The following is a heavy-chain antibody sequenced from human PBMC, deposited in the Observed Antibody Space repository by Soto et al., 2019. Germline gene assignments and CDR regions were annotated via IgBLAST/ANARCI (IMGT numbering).Heavy chain of an antibody. CDR3: ARHLTEINYGDKGPNDAFDI. V-gene: IGHV5-51*01. Sequence: GESLKISCESSGYTFANYWIGWVRQVPGKGLEWVAIIYPSDSRTIYSPSFQGQVTISADKSISTAYLQWTSLKASDTAIYYCARHLTEINYGDKGPNDAFDIWGQGTMVTVSS. J-gene: IGHJ3*02. D-gene: IGHD2-21*01. CDR1: GYTFANYW. CDR2: IYPSDSRT.